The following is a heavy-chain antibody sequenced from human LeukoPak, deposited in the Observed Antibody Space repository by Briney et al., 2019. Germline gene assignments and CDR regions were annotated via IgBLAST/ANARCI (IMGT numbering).Heavy chain of an antibody. CDR2: MNPGTGTT. Sequence: GSVKVSCKASGFVFTGYYMHWVRQAPGQGLEWMGWMNPGTGTTKYSQKFQGRVTMSRGTSSTTAYMELNRLTSDDTAVYYCARDGSGFSPYWYFDLWGRGTLVTVSS. V-gene: IGHV1-2*02. CDR3: ARDGSGFSPYWYFDL. D-gene: IGHD3-3*01. CDR1: GFVFTGYY. J-gene: IGHJ2*01.